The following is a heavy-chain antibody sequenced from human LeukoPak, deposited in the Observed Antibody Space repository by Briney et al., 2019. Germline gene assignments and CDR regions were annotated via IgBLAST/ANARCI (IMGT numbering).Heavy chain of an antibody. CDR1: GFTFSNAW. V-gene: IGHV3-15*01. CDR2: NKSKTDGGTT. CDR3: TTDRLSGYDFAHSVV. D-gene: IGHD5-12*01. Sequence: GGSLRLSCAASGFTFSNAWMSWVRQAPGKGLEWVGRNKSKTDGGTTDYAAPVKGRFTISRDDSKNTLYLQMNSLKTEDTAVYYCTTDRLSGYDFAHSVVWGQGTLVTASS. J-gene: IGHJ1*01.